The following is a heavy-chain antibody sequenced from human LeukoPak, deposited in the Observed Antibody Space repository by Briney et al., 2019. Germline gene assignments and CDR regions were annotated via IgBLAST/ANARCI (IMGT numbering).Heavy chain of an antibody. CDR2: MFGSGST. CDR1: GGSFTSFY. Sequence: SETLSLTCAVSGGSFTSFYWSWIRQPAGEGLEYIGRMFGSGSTNYSPSLKSRVTISVDTSKNHFSLKLTSVTAADTAVYYCARERFPVGYYDHWGQGFLVTVSS. J-gene: IGHJ4*02. CDR3: ARERFPVGYYDH. D-gene: IGHD3-10*01. V-gene: IGHV4-4*07.